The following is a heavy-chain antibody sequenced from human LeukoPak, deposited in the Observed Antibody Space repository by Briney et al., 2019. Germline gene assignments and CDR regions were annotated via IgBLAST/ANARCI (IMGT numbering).Heavy chain of an antibody. CDR2: IWYDGSNK. Sequence: PGGSLRLSCAASGFTFSSYGMHWVRQAPGKGLEWVSAIWYDGSNKYYADSVKGRFTISRDNSKNTLYLQMNSLRAEDTAVYYCARAQSNYDYYYMDVGGKGTTVTVSS. CDR3: ARAQSNYDYYYMDV. CDR1: GFTFSSYG. V-gene: IGHV3-33*01. J-gene: IGHJ6*03.